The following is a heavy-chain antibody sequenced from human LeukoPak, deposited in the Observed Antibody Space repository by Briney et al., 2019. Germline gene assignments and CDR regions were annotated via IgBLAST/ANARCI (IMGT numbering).Heavy chain of an antibody. D-gene: IGHD2-2*02. J-gene: IGHJ4*02. Sequence: SETLSLTCTVSGGSISSGGYYWSWIRQPPGTGLEWIGYIYHSGSTYYNPSLKSRVTISVDRSKNQFSLKLSSVTAADTAVYYCARGSPSGYCSSTSCYTVGYFDYWGQGTLVTVSS. V-gene: IGHV4-30-2*01. CDR3: ARGSPSGYCSSTSCYTVGYFDY. CDR2: IYHSGST. CDR1: GGSISSGGYY.